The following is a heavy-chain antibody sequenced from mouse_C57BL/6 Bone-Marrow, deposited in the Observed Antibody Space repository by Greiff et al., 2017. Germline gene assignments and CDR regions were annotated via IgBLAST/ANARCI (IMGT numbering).Heavy chain of an antibody. J-gene: IGHJ1*03. V-gene: IGHV1-74*01. CDR1: GYTFTSYW. CDR3: AIENRSNPFWYFDV. CDR2: IHPSDSDT. Sequence: QVQLKQPGAELVKPGASVKVSCKASGYTFTSYWMHWVKQRPGQGLEWIGRIHPSDSDTNYNQKFKGKATLTVDKSSSTAYMQLSSLTSEDSAVYYCAIENRSNPFWYFDVWGTGTTVTVSS. D-gene: IGHD2-5*01.